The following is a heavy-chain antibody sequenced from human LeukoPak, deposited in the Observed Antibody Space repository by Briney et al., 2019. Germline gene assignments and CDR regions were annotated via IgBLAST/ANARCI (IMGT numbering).Heavy chain of an antibody. CDR1: GFTFDDYG. D-gene: IGHD6-19*01. Sequence: PGGSLRLSCAASGFTFDDYGMSWVRQAPGKGLEWVSYINWSGSSIGYADSVKGRFTISRDNAKNSLYLQMNSLRAEDTALYYCARDFSRWYSFDHWGQGTLVTVSS. CDR2: INWSGSSI. J-gene: IGHJ4*02. CDR3: ARDFSRWYSFDH. V-gene: IGHV3-20*04.